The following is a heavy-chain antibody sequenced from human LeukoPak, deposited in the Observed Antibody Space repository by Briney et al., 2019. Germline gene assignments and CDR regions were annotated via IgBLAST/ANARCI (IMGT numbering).Heavy chain of an antibody. CDR1: GYTFTSYY. CDR3: ASTASRGSTVVNHYYYYYMDV. Sequence: ASVKVSCKASGYTFTSYYMHWVRQAPGQGLEWMGIINPSGGGTSYAQKFQGRVTMTRDMSTSTVYVELSSLRSEDTAVYYCASTASRGSTVVNHYYYYYMDVWGKGTTVTVSS. V-gene: IGHV1-46*01. CDR2: INPSGGGT. D-gene: IGHD4-23*01. J-gene: IGHJ6*03.